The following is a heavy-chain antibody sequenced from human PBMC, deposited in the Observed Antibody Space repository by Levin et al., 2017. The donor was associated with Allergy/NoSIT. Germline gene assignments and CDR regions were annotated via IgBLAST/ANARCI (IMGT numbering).Heavy chain of an antibody. J-gene: IGHJ3*02. CDR3: ARGPDYGDYLGPAFDI. D-gene: IGHD4-17*01. V-gene: IGHV4-31*03. CDR2: IYYSGST. Sequence: TSETLSLTCTVSGGSISSGGYYWSWIRQHPGKGLEWIGYIYYSGSTYYNPSLKSRVTISVDTSKNQFSLKLSSVTAADTAVYYCARGPDYGDYLGPAFDIWGQGTMVTVSS. CDR1: GGSISSGGYY.